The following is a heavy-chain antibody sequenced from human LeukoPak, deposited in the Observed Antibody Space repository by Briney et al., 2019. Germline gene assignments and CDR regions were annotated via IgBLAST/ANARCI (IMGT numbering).Heavy chain of an antibody. V-gene: IGHV4-31*03. CDR1: GGSISSGGYY. J-gene: IGHJ6*02. D-gene: IGHD3-16*01. Sequence: PSETLSLTCTVSGGSISSGGYYWSWIRQHPGKGLEWIGYIYYSGSTYYNPSLKSRVTISVDTSKNQFSLKLSSVTAADTAVYYCARLGQFPYWYYGMDIWGQGTTVTVSS. CDR3: ARLGQFPYWYYGMDI. CDR2: IYYSGST.